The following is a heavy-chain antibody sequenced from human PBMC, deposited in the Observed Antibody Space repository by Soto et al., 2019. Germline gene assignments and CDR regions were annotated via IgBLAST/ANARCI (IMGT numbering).Heavy chain of an antibody. CDR3: AKDYYYDSSGYSNWFDP. J-gene: IGHJ5*02. CDR1: GFTFSSYG. Sequence: LRLSCAASGFTFSSYGMHWVRQAPGKGLEWVAVISYDGSNKYYADSVKGRFTISRDNSKNTLYLQMNSLRAEDTAVYYCAKDYYYDSSGYSNWFDPWGQGTLVTVSS. D-gene: IGHD3-22*01. CDR2: ISYDGSNK. V-gene: IGHV3-30*18.